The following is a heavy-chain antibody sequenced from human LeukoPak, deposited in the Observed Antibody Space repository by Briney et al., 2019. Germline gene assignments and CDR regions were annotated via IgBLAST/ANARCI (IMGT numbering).Heavy chain of an antibody. J-gene: IGHJ4*02. CDR3: AKDRYSGLNTIDY. CDR1: GFTFSNYA. V-gene: IGHV3-30*18. Sequence: GGSLRLSCAATGFTFSNYAIHWGRQAPGKGLEWVAVISYDGSYKFYADSVKGRFTISRDNSKSTLYLQMNSLRAEDTAVYYCAKDRYSGLNTIDYWGQGTLVTVSS. D-gene: IGHD6-13*01. CDR2: ISYDGSYK.